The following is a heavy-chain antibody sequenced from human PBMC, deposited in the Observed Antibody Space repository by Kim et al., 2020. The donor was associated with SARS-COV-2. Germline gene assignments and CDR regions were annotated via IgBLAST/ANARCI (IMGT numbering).Heavy chain of an antibody. CDR1: GYTFTSYG. Sequence: ASVKVSCKASGYTFTSYGISWVRQAPGQGLEWMGWISAYNGNTNYAQKLQGRVTMTTDTSTSTAYMELRSLRSDDTAVYYCARDTDFWSGSNYYYYYYGMDVWGQGTTVTVSS. CDR3: ARDTDFWSGSNYYYYYYGMDV. CDR2: ISAYNGNT. D-gene: IGHD3-3*01. V-gene: IGHV1-18*01. J-gene: IGHJ6*02.